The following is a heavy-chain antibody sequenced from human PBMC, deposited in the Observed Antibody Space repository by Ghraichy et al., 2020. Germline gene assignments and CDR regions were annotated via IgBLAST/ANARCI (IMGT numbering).Heavy chain of an antibody. CDR2: INAGNGNT. CDR3: ARLWLFGPNYYYYGMDV. V-gene: IGHV1-3*01. J-gene: IGHJ6*02. CDR1: GYTFTSYA. D-gene: IGHD2-21*01. Sequence: ASVKVSCKASGYTFTSYAMHWVRQAPGQRLEWMGWINAGNGNTKYSQKFQGRVTITRDTSASTAYMELSSLRSEDTAVYYCARLWLFGPNYYYYGMDVWGQGTTVTVSS.